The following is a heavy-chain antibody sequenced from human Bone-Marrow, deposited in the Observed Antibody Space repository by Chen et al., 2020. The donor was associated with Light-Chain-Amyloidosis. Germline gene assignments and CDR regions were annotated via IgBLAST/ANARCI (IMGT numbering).Heavy chain of an antibody. J-gene: IGHJ4*02. D-gene: IGHD3-10*01. Sequence: QVQLRESGPGLVQASETLSLTCTVSGGSIRSYFWSWIRQSPGKGLEWIGYIYYDGSTHYNPSLKSRVTIPQDASKNQYSLKLNSVTAADTAIYYCARTSGPSHFDYWGQGTLVTVSS. CDR2: IYYDGST. CDR1: GGSIRSYF. V-gene: IGHV4-59*01. CDR3: ARTSGPSHFDY.